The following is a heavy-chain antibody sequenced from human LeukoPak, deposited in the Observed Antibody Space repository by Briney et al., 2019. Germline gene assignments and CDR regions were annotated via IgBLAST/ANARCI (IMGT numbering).Heavy chain of an antibody. CDR1: GGSISSYY. J-gene: IGHJ5*02. V-gene: IGHV4-59*01. Sequence: SETLSLTYTVSGGSISSYYWSWIRQPPGKGLEWIGYIYYSGSTNYNPSLKSRVTISVDTSKNQFSLKLSSVTAADTAVYYCARLRAPKAGWFDPWGQGTLVTVSS. CDR2: IYYSGST. CDR3: ARLRAPKAGWFDP. D-gene: IGHD6-19*01.